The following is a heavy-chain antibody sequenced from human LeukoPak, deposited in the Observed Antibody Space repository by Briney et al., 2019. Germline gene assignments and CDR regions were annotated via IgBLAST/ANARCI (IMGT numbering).Heavy chain of an antibody. V-gene: IGHV1-2*02. J-gene: IGHJ5*02. Sequence: GASVKVSCKASGYTFTGYYIHWVRQAPGQGLEWVGWINLNSGGAKYAQKFQDRVTMTRDTSISTAYMGLSRLGSDDTAVYYCAKGRVVAGSKSLTYHWLDPWGQGTLVTVSS. D-gene: IGHD6-19*01. CDR1: GYTFTGYY. CDR2: INLNSGGA. CDR3: AKGRVVAGSKSLTYHWLDP.